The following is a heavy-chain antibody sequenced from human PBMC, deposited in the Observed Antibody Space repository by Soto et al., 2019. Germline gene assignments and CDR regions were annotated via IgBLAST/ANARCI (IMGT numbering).Heavy chain of an antibody. D-gene: IGHD1-26*01. CDR3: ARGPQWQLLPHILVS. CDR2: ISDNGGTT. J-gene: IGHJ4*02. Sequence: GGSLRLSCAASEFTFSNYAMSWVRQAPGKGLEWVSSISDNGGTTYYADSVKGRFTISRDNSKNTLYLQMNSLRAEDTAVYYCARGPQWQLLPHILVSWRQGTVVTFSS. V-gene: IGHV3-23*01. CDR1: EFTFSNYA.